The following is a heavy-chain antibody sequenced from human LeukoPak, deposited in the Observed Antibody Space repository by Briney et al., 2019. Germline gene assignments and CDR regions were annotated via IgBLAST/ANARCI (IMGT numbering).Heavy chain of an antibody. CDR2: IQPGDSDT. D-gene: IGHD3-3*01. CDR3: ARQNDFRLDY. J-gene: IGHJ4*02. Sequence: GESLKISCKASGYTLTNYWIGWVRQMPGKGLEWMGIIQPGDSDTGYSPSFQGQVTISADKSISTAYLQWSSLKASDTAIYYCARQNDFRLDYWGQGTLVTVSS. CDR1: GYTLTNYW. V-gene: IGHV5-51*01.